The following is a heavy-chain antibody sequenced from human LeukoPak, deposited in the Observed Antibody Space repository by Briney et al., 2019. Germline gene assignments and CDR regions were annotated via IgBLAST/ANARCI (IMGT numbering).Heavy chain of an antibody. CDR3: TTLGGGTSG. D-gene: IGHD3-16*01. J-gene: IGHJ3*01. CDR1: GFTVSSSF. CDR2: IRSKANSYAT. V-gene: IGHV3-73*01. Sequence: PGGSLRLSCAASGFTVSSSFMTWVRQAPGKGLEWVGRIRSKANSYATAYAASVKGRFTISRDDSKNTAYLQMNSLKTEDTAVYYCTTLGGGTSGWGQGTMVTVSS.